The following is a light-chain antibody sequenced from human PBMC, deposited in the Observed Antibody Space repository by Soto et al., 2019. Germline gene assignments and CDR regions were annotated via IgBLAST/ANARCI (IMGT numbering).Light chain of an antibody. J-gene: IGKJ1*01. CDR2: DAS. CDR3: QQYNSYSPT. V-gene: IGKV1-5*01. Sequence: DIQMIQSPSTLSASVGDTVTITCRASQSISSWLAWYQQKPGKAPKLLIYDASSLESGVPSRFSGSGSGTEFTLTISSLQPDDFATYYCQQYNSYSPTLGQGTKVDI. CDR1: QSISSW.